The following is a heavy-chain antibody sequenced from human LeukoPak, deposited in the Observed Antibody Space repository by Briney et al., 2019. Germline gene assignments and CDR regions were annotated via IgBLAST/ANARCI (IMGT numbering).Heavy chain of an antibody. CDR2: IYTSGST. Sequence: SETLSLTCTVSGGSISSYYWSWIRRPAGKGLEWIGRIYTSGSTNYNPSLKSRVTMSVDTSKNQFSLKLSSVTAADTAVYYCARDNGGGVIAAAYNWFDPWGQGTLVTVSS. V-gene: IGHV4-4*07. J-gene: IGHJ5*02. CDR3: ARDNGGGVIAAAYNWFDP. D-gene: IGHD6-13*01. CDR1: GGSISSYY.